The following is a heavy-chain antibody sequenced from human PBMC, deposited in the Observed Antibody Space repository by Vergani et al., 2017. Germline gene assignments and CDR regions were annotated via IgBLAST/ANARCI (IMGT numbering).Heavy chain of an antibody. CDR2: IYHSGST. Sequence: VQLVESGGGLVQPGGSLRLSCAASGFTFSSYWMSWVRQPPGKGLEWIGEIYHSGSTNYNPSLKSRVTISVDKSKNQFSLKLSSVTAADTAVYYCARGTLSYYDRVRWFDPWGQGTLVTVSS. D-gene: IGHD3-22*01. CDR1: GFTFSSYW. CDR3: ARGTLSYYDRVRWFDP. J-gene: IGHJ5*02. V-gene: IGHV4-4*02.